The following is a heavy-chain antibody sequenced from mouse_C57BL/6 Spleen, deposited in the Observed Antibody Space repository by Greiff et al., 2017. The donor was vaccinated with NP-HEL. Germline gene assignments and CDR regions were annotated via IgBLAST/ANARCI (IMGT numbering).Heavy chain of an antibody. CDR2: LYPGDGDT. CDR1: GYAFRSSW. Sequence: VQLQQSGPELVKPGASVKISCKASGYAFRSSWMNWVKQRPGKGLEWIGRLYPGDGDTNYNGKFKGKATLTADQFSSTAYMQRSSLTSEDSAVYFCEGYAPAGFAYWGQGTLVTVS. CDR3: EGYAPAGFAY. J-gene: IGHJ3*01. D-gene: IGHD3-1*01. V-gene: IGHV1-82*01.